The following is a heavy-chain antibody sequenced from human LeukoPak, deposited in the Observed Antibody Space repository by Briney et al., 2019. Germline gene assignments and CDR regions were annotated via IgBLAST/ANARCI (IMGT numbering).Heavy chain of an antibody. V-gene: IGHV4-59*01. CDR3: ARESGDSNFDY. J-gene: IGHJ4*02. Sequence: PSETPSLTCTVSGGSISSYYWSWIRQPPGKGLEWIGYIYYSGSTNYNPSLKSRVTISVDTSKNQFSLKLSSVTAADTAVYYCARESGDSNFDYWGQGTLVTVSS. D-gene: IGHD6-13*01. CDR1: GGSISSYY. CDR2: IYYSGST.